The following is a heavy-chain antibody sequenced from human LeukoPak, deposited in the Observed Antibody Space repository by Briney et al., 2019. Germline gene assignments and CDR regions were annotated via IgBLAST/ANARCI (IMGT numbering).Heavy chain of an antibody. CDR3: ARDTGTTLRYWYFDL. J-gene: IGHJ2*01. CDR1: GGSISSYY. V-gene: IGHV4-59*01. Sequence: PSEILSLTCTVSGGSISSYYWSWIRQPPGKGLEWIGYIYYSGSTNYNPSLKSRVTISVDTSKNQFSLKLSSVTAADTAVYYCARDTGTTLRYWYFDLWGRGTLVTVSS. CDR2: IYYSGST. D-gene: IGHD1-7*01.